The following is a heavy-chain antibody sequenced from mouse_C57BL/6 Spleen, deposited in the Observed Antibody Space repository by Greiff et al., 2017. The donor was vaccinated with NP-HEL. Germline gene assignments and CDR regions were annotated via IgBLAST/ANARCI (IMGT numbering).Heavy chain of an antibody. Sequence: QVQLKESGAELVKPGASVKMSCKASGYTFTTYPIEWMKQNHGKSLEWIGNFHPYNDDTKYNEKFKGKATLTVEKSSSTVYLELSRLTSDDSAVYYCARGIYYYGYFDVWGTGTTVTVSS. J-gene: IGHJ1*03. D-gene: IGHD1-1*01. CDR3: ARGIYYYGYFDV. V-gene: IGHV1-47*01. CDR2: FHPYNDDT. CDR1: GYTFTTYP.